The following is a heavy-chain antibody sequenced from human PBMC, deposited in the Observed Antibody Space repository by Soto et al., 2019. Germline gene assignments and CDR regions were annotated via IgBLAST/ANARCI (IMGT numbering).Heavy chain of an antibody. CDR2: ISAYNGRA. V-gene: IGHV1-18*04. Sequence: ASVKVSCKASGYTFTNYGITWVRQAPGQGLEWMGWISAYNGRANYAQKVQDRVTMTTDTFTSTAYMELRSLRSDDTAVYYCAKDVTGKAARSDWFDPWGQGTLVTVSS. J-gene: IGHJ5*02. CDR1: GYTFTNYG. D-gene: IGHD6-6*01. CDR3: AKDVTGKAARSDWFDP.